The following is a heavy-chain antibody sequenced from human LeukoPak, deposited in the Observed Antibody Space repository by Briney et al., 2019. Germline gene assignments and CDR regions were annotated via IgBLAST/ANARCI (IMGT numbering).Heavy chain of an antibody. Sequence: PSETLSLTCTVSGGSISSYYWSWIRQPPGKGLEWIGYIYYSGSTNYSPSLKSRVTISVDTSKNQFSLELSSVTAADTAVYYCAREGYYDSSGYYRSWFDPWGQGTLVTVSS. V-gene: IGHV4-59*01. D-gene: IGHD3-22*01. J-gene: IGHJ5*02. CDR1: GGSISSYY. CDR2: IYYSGST. CDR3: AREGYYDSSGYYRSWFDP.